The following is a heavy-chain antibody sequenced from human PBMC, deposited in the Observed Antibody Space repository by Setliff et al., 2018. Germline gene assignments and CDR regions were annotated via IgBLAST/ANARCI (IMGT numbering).Heavy chain of an antibody. V-gene: IGHV4-59*01. CDR1: GGFIRDYY. J-gene: IGHJ5*02. CDR2: LYYRGTT. CDR3: AAVGIVAGGGWFDP. D-gene: IGHD1-26*01. Sequence: PSETLSLTCTVSGGFIRDYYWNWIRQSPGKGLEWIGYLYYRGTTNYNSSLKSRVTISIDMSKNQFSLKLSSASAADTAFYFCAAVGIVAGGGWFDPWGHGIPVTVSS.